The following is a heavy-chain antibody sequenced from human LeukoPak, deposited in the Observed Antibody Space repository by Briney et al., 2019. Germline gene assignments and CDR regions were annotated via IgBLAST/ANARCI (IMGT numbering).Heavy chain of an antibody. CDR2: ISGSGGST. CDR1: GFTFSSYN. D-gene: IGHD3-22*01. V-gene: IGHV3-23*01. CDR3: AKRSITMIVAGED. Sequence: GGSLRLSCAASGFTFSSYNMNWVRQAPGKGLEWVSAISGSGGSTYYADSVKGRFTISRDNSKNTLYLQMNSLRAEDTAVYYCAKRSITMIVAGEDWGQGTLVTVSS. J-gene: IGHJ4*02.